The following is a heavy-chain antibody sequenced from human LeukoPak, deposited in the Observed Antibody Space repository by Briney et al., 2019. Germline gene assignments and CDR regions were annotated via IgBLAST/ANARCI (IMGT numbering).Heavy chain of an antibody. Sequence: PSETLSLTCTVSGTSISSYYWSWLRQPPGKGPEWIGYVTYTGSKYNPSLKSRVTISTDRSKKEVSLGLSSVTAADTAMYFCARHVDTALIGAFHIWGQGTMVTVS. CDR3: ARHVDTALIGAFHI. CDR2: VTYTGS. J-gene: IGHJ3*02. CDR1: GTSISSYY. D-gene: IGHD5-18*01. V-gene: IGHV4-59*08.